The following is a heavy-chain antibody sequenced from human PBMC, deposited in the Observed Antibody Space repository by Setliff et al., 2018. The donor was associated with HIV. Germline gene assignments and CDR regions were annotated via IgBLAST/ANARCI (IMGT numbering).Heavy chain of an antibody. CDR3: ARTPRIMVTLKGEYYYYYMDV. CDR2: ISVYNGNT. CDR1: GYSFTDYY. D-gene: IGHD2-8*01. V-gene: IGHV1-18*04. Sequence: ASVKVSCKASGYSFTDYYMRWVRQAPGQGLEWMGWISVYNGNTNYAQKFQGRLSMSTASSTSTANMFLRSLRYDDTAVYYCARTPRIMVTLKGEYYYYYMDVWGKGTTVTVSS. J-gene: IGHJ6*03.